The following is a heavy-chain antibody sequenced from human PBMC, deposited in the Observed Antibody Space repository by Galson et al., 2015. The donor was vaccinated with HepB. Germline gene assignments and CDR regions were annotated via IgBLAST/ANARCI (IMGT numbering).Heavy chain of an antibody. Sequence: SLRLSCAGSGFTFSDFYMNWIRQAPGKGLEWVSYVHSSSLYSNYGDSVKGRFTISRDNSRNTLYLQMDSLRIEDTAVYYCARFLRPAFTFDFWGHGTLVTVSS. D-gene: IGHD3-3*01. CDR3: ARFLRPAFTFDF. CDR2: VHSSSLYS. V-gene: IGHV3-11*06. J-gene: IGHJ4*01. CDR1: GFTFSDFY.